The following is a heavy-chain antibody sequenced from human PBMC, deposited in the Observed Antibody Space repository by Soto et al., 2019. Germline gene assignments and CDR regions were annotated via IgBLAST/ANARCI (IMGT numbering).Heavy chain of an antibody. CDR1: GGSISSSTNW. Sequence: SETLSLTCTVSGGSISSSTNWWYWVRQPPGKGLEWIGEVHPSAGTNYNPSLRGRVTISIDNSKNQLSLKLTSVTAADTAVYYCARDPYSGDYLLAYWGQGTLVT. V-gene: IGHV4-4*02. CDR3: ARDPYSGDYLLAY. CDR2: VHPSAGT. J-gene: IGHJ4*02. D-gene: IGHD1-26*01.